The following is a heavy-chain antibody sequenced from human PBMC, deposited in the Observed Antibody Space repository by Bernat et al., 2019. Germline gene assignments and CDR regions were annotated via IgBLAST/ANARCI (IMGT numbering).Heavy chain of an antibody. CDR2: IDWDDDK. CDR1: GFSLSTSGMC. J-gene: IGHJ4*02. CDR3: ARTSFEYYYDSSGYDY. Sequence: QVTLRESGPALVKPTQTLTLTCTFSGFSLSTSGMCVSWIRQPPGKALEWLALIDWDDDKYYSTSLKTRLTISNDTSKNQVVLTMTNMDPVDTATYYCARTSFEYYYDSSGYDYWGQGTLVTVSS. V-gene: IGHV2-70*01. D-gene: IGHD3-22*01.